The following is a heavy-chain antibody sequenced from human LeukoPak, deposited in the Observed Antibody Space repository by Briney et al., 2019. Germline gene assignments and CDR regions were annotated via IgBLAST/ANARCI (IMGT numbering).Heavy chain of an antibody. Sequence: GGSLRLSCAASGFTFSSFGMTWVRQAPGRGLEWVSSISSSSYIYYADSVKGRFTISRDNAKNSVYLQMNSLRAEDTAVYYCARAMYGSGSYYDAFDIWGQGTMVTVSS. CDR1: GFTFSSFG. CDR2: ISSSSYI. V-gene: IGHV3-21*01. J-gene: IGHJ3*02. D-gene: IGHD3-10*01. CDR3: ARAMYGSGSYYDAFDI.